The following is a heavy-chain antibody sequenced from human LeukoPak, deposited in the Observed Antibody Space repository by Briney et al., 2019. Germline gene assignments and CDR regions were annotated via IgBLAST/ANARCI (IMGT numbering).Heavy chain of an antibody. D-gene: IGHD3-3*01. CDR1: GGSISSSNW. Sequence: PSGTLSLTCAVSGGSISSSNWWSWVRQPPGKGLEWIGEIYHSGSTNYNPSLKSRVTISVDKSKNQFSLKLSSVTAADTAVYYCARAGPYYDFWSGYYLPNWFDPWGQGTLVTVSS. CDR3: ARAGPYYDFWSGYYLPNWFDP. J-gene: IGHJ5*02. CDR2: IYHSGST. V-gene: IGHV4-4*02.